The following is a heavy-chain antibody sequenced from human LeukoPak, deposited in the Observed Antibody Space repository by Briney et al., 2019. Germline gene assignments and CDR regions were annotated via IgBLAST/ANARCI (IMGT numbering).Heavy chain of an antibody. Sequence: SETLSLTCTVSGGSISSYYWSWIRQPPGKGLEWIGYIYYSGSTNYNPSLKSRVTISVDTSKNQFSLKLSSVTAADTAVYYCASFGYSSSEYFDLWGRGTLVTVSS. CDR2: IYYSGST. CDR1: GGSISSYY. J-gene: IGHJ2*01. D-gene: IGHD6-6*01. CDR3: ASFGYSSSEYFDL. V-gene: IGHV4-59*12.